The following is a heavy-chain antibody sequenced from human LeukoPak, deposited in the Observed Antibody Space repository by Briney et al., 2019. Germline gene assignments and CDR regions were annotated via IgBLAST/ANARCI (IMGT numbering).Heavy chain of an antibody. CDR3: ARARTKVLDGGWFDP. CDR1: GGSISSGGHY. V-gene: IGHV4-31*03. D-gene: IGHD3-16*01. CDR2: IYYSGRT. Sequence: MTSETLSLTCTVSGGSISSGGHYWSWIRQHPGKGLEWIGSIYYSGRTYYNPSLKSRITISVDTSKNQFSLKLSSVTAADTAVYYCARARTKVLDGGWFDPWGQGTLVTVSS. J-gene: IGHJ5*02.